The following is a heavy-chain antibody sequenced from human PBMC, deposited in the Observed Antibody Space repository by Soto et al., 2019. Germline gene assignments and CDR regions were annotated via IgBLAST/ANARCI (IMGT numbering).Heavy chain of an antibody. J-gene: IGHJ6*02. CDR1: GFTVTSYY. V-gene: IGHV3-53*01. CDR2: IYTGGNT. D-gene: IGHD3-10*01. CDR3: ARDYYYGSGNYYRADYYHYGMDV. Sequence: GGSLRLSCAASGFTVTSYYMSWVRQAPGKGLEWVSLIYTGGNTNYADSVKGRFTISRDNSKNTLYLQMNSLRAEDTAVYYCARDYYYGSGNYYRADYYHYGMDVWGQGTTVTVSS.